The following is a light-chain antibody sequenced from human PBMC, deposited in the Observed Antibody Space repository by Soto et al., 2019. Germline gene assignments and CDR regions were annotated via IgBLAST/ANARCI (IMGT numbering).Light chain of an antibody. Sequence: QSVLTQPPSASGTPGQRVTISCSGRSSNIGSNPVDWYQQLPGTAPKLLIYYINQRPSGVPDRFSGSKSGTSASLAISGLQSEDEAEYYCAAWDDSLNGVIFGGGTKLTVL. CDR2: YIN. V-gene: IGLV1-44*01. CDR3: AAWDDSLNGVI. J-gene: IGLJ2*01. CDR1: SSNIGSNP.